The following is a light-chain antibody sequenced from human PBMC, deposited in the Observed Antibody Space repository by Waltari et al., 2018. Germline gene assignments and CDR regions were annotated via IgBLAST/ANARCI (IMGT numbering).Light chain of an antibody. Sequence: QSALTQPASVSGSPGQSITISCTGSRRAVGNYDFVSWYQQYPGKAPKVIIYEVNKRPSGVSDRFSGSKSGNTASLTISGLQPEDEADYHCCSYATRNTPVAFGGGTKVTLL. CDR2: EVN. CDR1: RRAVGNYDF. CDR3: CSYATRNTPVA. J-gene: IGLJ2*01. V-gene: IGLV2-23*02.